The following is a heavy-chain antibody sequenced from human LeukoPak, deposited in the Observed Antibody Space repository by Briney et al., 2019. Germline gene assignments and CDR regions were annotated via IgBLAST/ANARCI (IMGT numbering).Heavy chain of an antibody. CDR1: GHSISTGYY. Sequence: SETLSLTCAVSGHSISTGYYWGWIRQPPGKGLEWIGSMSHNRGTYYNPSLKSRVTISMDTSKNQISLRLTSVTAAGTAVYYCASYYASGASAYNYYGMDVWGKGTTVTVSS. CDR3: ASYYASGASAYNYYGMDV. CDR2: MSHNRGT. V-gene: IGHV4-38-2*01. D-gene: IGHD3-10*01. J-gene: IGHJ6*04.